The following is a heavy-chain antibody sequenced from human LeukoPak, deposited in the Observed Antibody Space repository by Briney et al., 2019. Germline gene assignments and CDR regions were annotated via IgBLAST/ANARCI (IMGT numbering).Heavy chain of an antibody. Sequence: ASVKVSCKASGGTFSSYAISWVRQAPGQGLEWMGGIIPIFGTANYAQKFQGRVTITADGSTSTSYMELSSLRSEDTAVYYCARGCSGGSCYFSVGWFDPWGQGTLVTVSS. J-gene: IGHJ5*02. V-gene: IGHV1-69*13. CDR1: GGTFSSYA. CDR2: IIPIFGTA. D-gene: IGHD2-15*01. CDR3: ARGCSGGSCYFSVGWFDP.